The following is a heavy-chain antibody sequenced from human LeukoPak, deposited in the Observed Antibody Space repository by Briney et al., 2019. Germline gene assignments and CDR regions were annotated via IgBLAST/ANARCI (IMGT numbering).Heavy chain of an antibody. V-gene: IGHV4-39*07. CDR3: AKYYYDSSGYLY. Sequence: SETLSLTCTVSGGSISSSSYYWGWIRQPPGKGLEWIGSIYYSGSTYYNPSLKSRVTISVDTSKNQFSLKLSSVTAADTAVYYCAKYYYDSSGYLYWGQGTLVTVSS. D-gene: IGHD3-22*01. CDR1: GGSISSSSYY. CDR2: IYYSGST. J-gene: IGHJ4*02.